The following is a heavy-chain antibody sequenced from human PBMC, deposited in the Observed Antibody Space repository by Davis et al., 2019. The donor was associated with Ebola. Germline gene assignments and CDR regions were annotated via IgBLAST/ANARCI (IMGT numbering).Heavy chain of an antibody. V-gene: IGHV1-18*04. CDR3: ARDRGDYYFDY. CDR2: ISGYNGNT. CDR1: GYTFTGYY. J-gene: IGHJ4*02. D-gene: IGHD4-17*01. Sequence: AASVKVSCKASGYTFTGYYMHWVRQAPGQGLEWMGWISGYNGNTNYVENLQGRVTMTTDTSTSTAYMELRSLRSADTAVYYCARDRGDYYFDYWGQGTLVTVSS.